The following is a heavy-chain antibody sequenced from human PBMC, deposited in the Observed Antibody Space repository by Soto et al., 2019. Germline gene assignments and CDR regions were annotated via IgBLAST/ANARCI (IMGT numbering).Heavy chain of an antibody. CDR1: GFTFSSYW. CDR3: GAAVACTGTHPNLFYP. V-gene: IGHV3-74*01. D-gene: IGHD6-19*01. CDR2: INSDGSST. J-gene: IGHJ5*02. Sequence: GGSLRLSCAASGFTFSSYWMHWVRQAPGKGLVWVSRINSDGSSTTYADSVKGRFTISRDNAKNTLYLQMNSLRAEDTAVYYCGAAVACTGTHPNLFYPWGLRTLVTVSS.